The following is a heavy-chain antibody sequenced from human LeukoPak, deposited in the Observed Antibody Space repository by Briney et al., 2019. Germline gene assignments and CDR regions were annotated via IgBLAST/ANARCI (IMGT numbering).Heavy chain of an antibody. CDR1: GFTFSSYE. CDR2: ISSSGSTI. V-gene: IGHV3-48*03. Sequence: GGSLRLSCAASGFTFSSYEMNWVRQAPGKGLEWVSYISSSGSTIYYADSLKGRFTISRDNAKNSLYLQMNSLRAEDTAVYYCARGGLLRYFDWSPIDYWGQGTLVTVSS. CDR3: ARGGLLRYFDWSPIDY. D-gene: IGHD3-9*01. J-gene: IGHJ4*02.